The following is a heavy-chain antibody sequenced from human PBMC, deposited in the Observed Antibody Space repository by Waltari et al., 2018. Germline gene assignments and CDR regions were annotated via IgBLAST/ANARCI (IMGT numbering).Heavy chain of an antibody. V-gene: IGHV1-18*01. Sequence: QVQLVQSGSEVKTPGASVKFSCKASVYNFSSYGFSWERQAPGKGLEWIGWIRNYNGDTNYAQKFQGRVTLTTDKATTTAYMELRNLRSDDTAVYYCSRTFGAYVGDHDYWGQGTAVNVSS. CDR1: VYNFSSYG. D-gene: IGHD3-16*01. CDR2: IRNYNGDT. CDR3: SRTFGAYVGDHDY. J-gene: IGHJ4*02.